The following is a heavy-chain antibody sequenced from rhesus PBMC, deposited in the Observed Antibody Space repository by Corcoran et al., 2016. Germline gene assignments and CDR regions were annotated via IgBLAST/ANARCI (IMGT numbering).Heavy chain of an antibody. D-gene: IGHD6-43*01. Sequence: QVQLQQWGEGLVKPSETLSLTCAVYGGSISGYYYWSWIRQPPGKGLVCIVYIYVDTAITNYNTSLKNRVTILKDTSKNQFSLKLSSVTAADTAVYYCARVNIAAALNFDYWGQGVQVTVSS. CDR3: ARVNIAAALNFDY. J-gene: IGHJ4*01. CDR1: GGSISGYYY. CDR2: IYVDTAIT. V-gene: IGHV4-73*01.